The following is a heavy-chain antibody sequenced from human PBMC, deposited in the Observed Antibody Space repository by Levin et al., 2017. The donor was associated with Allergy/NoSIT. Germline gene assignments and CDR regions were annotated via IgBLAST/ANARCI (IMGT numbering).Heavy chain of an antibody. D-gene: IGHD2-15*01. Sequence: PSETLSLTCAVYGGSFSGYYWSWIRQPPGKGLEWIGEINHSGSTNYNPSLKSRVTISVDTSKNQFSLKLSSVTAADTAVYYCARGLVGYCSGGSCYSNWFDPWGQGTLVTVSS. CDR2: INHSGST. J-gene: IGHJ5*02. CDR3: ARGLVGYCSGGSCYSNWFDP. V-gene: IGHV4-34*01. CDR1: GGSFSGYY.